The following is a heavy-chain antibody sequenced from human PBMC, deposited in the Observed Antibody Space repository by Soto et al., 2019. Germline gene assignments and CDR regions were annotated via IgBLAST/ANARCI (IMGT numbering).Heavy chain of an antibody. J-gene: IGHJ4*02. D-gene: IGHD6-13*01. CDR2: IIPYYNTL. CDR3: ASGASRWYPYFFDS. CDR1: EGTFNSYA. V-gene: IGHV1-69*01. Sequence: HAQVVQSGAEVRKPGSSVKLSCKASEGTFNSYAIAWVRHAPGQVLEWMGGIIPYYNTLNYAQKFQDRVTITADDSTNTVYMELSSLRSNDTAVYFCASGASRWYPYFFDSWAPGTLVTGAS.